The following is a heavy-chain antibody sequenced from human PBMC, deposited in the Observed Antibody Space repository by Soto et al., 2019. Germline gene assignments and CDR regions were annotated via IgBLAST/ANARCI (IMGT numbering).Heavy chain of an antibody. D-gene: IGHD4-17*01. CDR2: FIPLFSST. CDR3: AREGDYNFDCCSGMDV. J-gene: IGHJ6*02. V-gene: IGHV1-69*01. CDR1: GGTFGTSA. Sequence: QVQLVQSGAEVKKPGSSVNVSCKASGGTFGTSAINWVRQAPGQGLEWMGAFIPLFSSTNYAQKFQARVTITVDESTATAYMELSSLTSEDTAVYYCAREGDYNFDCCSGMDVWGQGTTVIVSS.